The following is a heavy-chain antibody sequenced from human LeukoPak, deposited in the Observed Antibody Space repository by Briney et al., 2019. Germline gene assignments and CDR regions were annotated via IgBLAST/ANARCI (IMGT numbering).Heavy chain of an antibody. CDR3: AREGSYGSGSYGSFDY. Sequence: ASVKVSCKASGYTFTSYYMHWVRQAPGQGLEWVGIINPSGGSTSYAQKFQGRVTMTRDTSTSTVYMELSSLRSEDTAVYYCAREGSYGSGSYGSFDYWGQGTLVTVSS. J-gene: IGHJ4*02. CDR1: GYTFTSYY. D-gene: IGHD3-10*01. CDR2: INPSGGST. V-gene: IGHV1-46*01.